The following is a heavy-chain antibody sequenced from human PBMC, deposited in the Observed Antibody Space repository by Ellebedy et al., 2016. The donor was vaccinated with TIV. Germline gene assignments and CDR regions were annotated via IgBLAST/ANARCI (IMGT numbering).Heavy chain of an antibody. J-gene: IGHJ4*02. CDR1: GVSISSYY. Sequence: SETLSLTCTVSGVSISSYYWSWIRQSPGKGLEWIGSLYHSGTTNYNPSPTSRVTISVDPSKDQLSLTLTSLTAAYTAVYYCAGTHKWLSPDYWGQGTLVTVSS. CDR2: LYHSGTT. V-gene: IGHV4-59*08. D-gene: IGHD3-22*01. CDR3: AGTHKWLSPDY.